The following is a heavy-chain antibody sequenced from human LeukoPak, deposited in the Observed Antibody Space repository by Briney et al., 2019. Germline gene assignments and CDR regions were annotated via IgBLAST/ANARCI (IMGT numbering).Heavy chain of an antibody. CDR2: ISSSSSTI. CDR1: GFTFSSYS. J-gene: IGHJ6*03. Sequence: PGGSLRLSCAASGFTFSSYSMNWVRQAPGKGLEWVSYISSSSSTIYYADSVKGRFTISRDNAKNSLYLQMNSLRAEDTAVYYCARDGTVLRFLEWFYYMGVWGKGTTVTVSS. D-gene: IGHD3-3*01. V-gene: IGHV3-48*01. CDR3: ARDGTVLRFLEWFYYMGV.